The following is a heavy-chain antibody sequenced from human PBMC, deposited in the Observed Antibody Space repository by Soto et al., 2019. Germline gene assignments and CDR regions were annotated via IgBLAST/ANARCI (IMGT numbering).Heavy chain of an antibody. Sequence: PSETLYLPCTVPGGSISSSSSYWGWIRQHPGEGLEWIGSIYYSGSTYSTPPLKSRDTISVDTSKNQLSLKLRSVTAAATAVYYCARGDEDSDILAGYYKSWFDPWGQGTLVT. CDR3: ARGDEDSDILAGYYKSWFDP. J-gene: IGHJ5*02. CDR1: GGSISSSSSY. D-gene: IGHD3-9*01. CDR2: IYYSGST. V-gene: IGHV4-39*01.